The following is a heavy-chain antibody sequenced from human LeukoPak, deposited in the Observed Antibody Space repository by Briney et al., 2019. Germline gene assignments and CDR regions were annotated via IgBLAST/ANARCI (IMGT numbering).Heavy chain of an antibody. J-gene: IGHJ4*02. D-gene: IGHD3-22*01. CDR1: GFTFTRSA. CDR2: IIVGSGNT. Sequence: ASVKVSCKASGFTFTRSAMQWVRQARGQRLEWIGWIIVGSGNTNYAQKFQERVTITRDMSTSTVYMELGSLRSEDTAVYYCAARLDYYDSSGYSLFDYWGQGTLVTVSS. CDR3: AARLDYYDSSGYSLFDY. V-gene: IGHV1-58*02.